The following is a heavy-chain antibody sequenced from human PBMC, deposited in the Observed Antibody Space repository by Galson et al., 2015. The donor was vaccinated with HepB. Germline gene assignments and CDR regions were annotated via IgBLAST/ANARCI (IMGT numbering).Heavy chain of an antibody. J-gene: IGHJ4*02. CDR2: LYYSGTT. D-gene: IGHD1-26*01. V-gene: IGHV4-39*01. CDR3: ARQEVGATLWGLPYHFDY. CDR1: GASVTSSSHY. Sequence: SETLSLTCSVSGASVTSSSHYWGWIRQTPGTGLEWIGSLYYSGTTHYNPSLKSRITLSVDSSHNQFSLKMNSVTAADTAVYFCARQEVGATLWGLPYHFDYWGQGILVTVSS.